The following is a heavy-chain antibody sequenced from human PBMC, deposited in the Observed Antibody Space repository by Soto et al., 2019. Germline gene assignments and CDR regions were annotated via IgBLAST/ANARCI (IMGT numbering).Heavy chain of an antibody. Sequence: QVQLVQSGAEVKKPGSSVKVSCKASGGTFSSYTISWVRQAPGQGLEWMGRIIPILGIANYAQKFQGRVTIAAGKVTSTAYMELISLSSEDTAVYYCARVLEVVAATRGYYFDSWGEGTLVTVSS. CDR2: IIPILGIA. CDR1: GGTFSSYT. CDR3: ARVLEVVAATRGYYFDS. J-gene: IGHJ4*02. D-gene: IGHD2-15*01. V-gene: IGHV1-69*02.